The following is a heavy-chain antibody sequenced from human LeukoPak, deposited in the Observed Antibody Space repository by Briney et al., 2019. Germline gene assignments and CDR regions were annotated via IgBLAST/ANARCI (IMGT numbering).Heavy chain of an antibody. V-gene: IGHV3-23*01. Sequence: GGSLRLPCAASGFTLGAMSRLRQAPGQGLEWVSTIGDSGGSTYYADSVKGRFTISRDNSKNTLYLQMNSLRAEDSAVYYCAKYRGFGDSYDSWGQGTLVTVSS. D-gene: IGHD3-10*01. CDR1: GFTLGAM. CDR3: AKYRGFGDSYDS. CDR2: IGDSGGST. J-gene: IGHJ4*02.